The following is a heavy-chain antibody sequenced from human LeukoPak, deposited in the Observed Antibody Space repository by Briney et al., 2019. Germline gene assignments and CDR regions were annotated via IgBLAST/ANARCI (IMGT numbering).Heavy chain of an antibody. V-gene: IGHV1-24*01. D-gene: IGHD2-2*01. Sequence: ASVKVSCKVSGYTLTELSMHWVRQAPGKGLEWMGGFEPEDGETIYAQKFQGRVTMTEDTSTDTAYMELSSLRSEDTAVYYCATKSPYIVVVPAPAMDAFDIWGQGTMVTVSS. CDR3: ATKSPYIVVVPAPAMDAFDI. CDR2: FEPEDGET. CDR1: GYTLTELS. J-gene: IGHJ3*02.